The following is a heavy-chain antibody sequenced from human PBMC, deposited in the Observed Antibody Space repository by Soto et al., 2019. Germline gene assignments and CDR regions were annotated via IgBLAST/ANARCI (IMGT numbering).Heavy chain of an antibody. Sequence: GGSLRLSCAASGFTFSSYAMSWVRQAPGKGLEWVSAISGSGGSTYYADSVKGRFTISRDNSKNTLYLQMNSLRAEDTAVYYCAKGGRQSSSWYYYYYMDVWGKGTTVTVSS. CDR2: ISGSGGST. CDR1: GFTFSSYA. D-gene: IGHD6-13*01. V-gene: IGHV3-23*01. CDR3: AKGGRQSSSWYYYYYMDV. J-gene: IGHJ6*03.